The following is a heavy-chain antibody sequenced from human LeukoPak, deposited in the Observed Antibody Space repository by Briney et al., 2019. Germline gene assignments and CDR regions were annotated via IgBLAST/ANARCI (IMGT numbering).Heavy chain of an antibody. D-gene: IGHD4-17*01. J-gene: IGHJ4*02. CDR3: ARGRYGDYYFDY. Sequence: PGGSPRPSCAASGFTFSGDSMNWVRQAPQEGLGWVSSISSSSSSIYYADSVKGRFTISRDNAKTSLYLQMNSLRAEDTAVYYCARGRYGDYYFDYWGQGTLVTVSS. V-gene: IGHV3-21*01. CDR1: GFTFSGDS. CDR2: ISSSSSSI.